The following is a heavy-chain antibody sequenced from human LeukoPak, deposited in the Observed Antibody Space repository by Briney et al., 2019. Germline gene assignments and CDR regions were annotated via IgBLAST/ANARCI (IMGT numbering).Heavy chain of an antibody. D-gene: IGHD2-21*01. Sequence: GGSLRLSCAASGFTFSNYWMHWVRQAPGEGLMWVSRINSDGNTTTYADSVRGRFTISRDNAKNTLYLQMNSLTAGDTVIYYCARDPRRVNRFRFRDYYYYYGMDVWGQGTTVTVSS. J-gene: IGHJ6*02. V-gene: IGHV3-74*01. CDR1: GFTFSNYW. CDR3: ARDPRRVNRFRFRDYYYYYGMDV. CDR2: INSDGNTT.